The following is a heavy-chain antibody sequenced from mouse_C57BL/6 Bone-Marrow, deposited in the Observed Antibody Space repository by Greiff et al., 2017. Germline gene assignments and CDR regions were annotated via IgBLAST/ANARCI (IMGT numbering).Heavy chain of an antibody. CDR2: ISYDGSN. CDR1: GYSITSGYY. D-gene: IGHD1-1*01. CDR3: ARDPYYYGSRSWYFDV. J-gene: IGHJ1*03. Sequence: EVKLQESGPGLVKPSQSLSLTCSVTGYSITSGYYWNWIRQFPGNKLEWMGYISYDGSNNYNPSLKNRISITCDTSKNQFFLKLNSVTTEDTATYYCARDPYYYGSRSWYFDVWGTGTTVTVSS. V-gene: IGHV3-6*01.